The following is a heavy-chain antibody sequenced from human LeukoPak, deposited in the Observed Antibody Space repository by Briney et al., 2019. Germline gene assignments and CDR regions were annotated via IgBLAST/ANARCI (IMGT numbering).Heavy chain of an antibody. CDR1: AFTFSTYP. D-gene: IGHD2-15*01. V-gene: IGHV3-74*01. J-gene: IGHJ4*02. Sequence: PGGSLRLSCAASAFTFSTYPMSWVRQAPGKGLVWVSRIKNDGSRTTYADAVKGRFTISRDNAKNTLYLQMNSLSADDTAVYYCVREPYCSGGSCYTSGFDCWGQGTLVTVSS. CDR2: IKNDGSRT. CDR3: VREPYCSGGSCYTSGFDC.